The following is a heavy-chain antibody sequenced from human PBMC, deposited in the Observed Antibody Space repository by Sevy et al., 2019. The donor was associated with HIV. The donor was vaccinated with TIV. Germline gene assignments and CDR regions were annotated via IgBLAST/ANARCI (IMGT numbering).Heavy chain of an antibody. CDR2: VRYDGSNK. Sequence: GGSLRLSCAASGPSLSGYHMYWVRQAPGKGLEWVAFVRYDGSNKYYADSVKGRFTISRDNSKNTLYLQMNSLRTEDTAIYYCAKDMGLVVFDSWGQGPLVTVSS. J-gene: IGHJ4*02. CDR1: GPSLSGYH. D-gene: IGHD6-6*01. CDR3: AKDMGLVVFDS. V-gene: IGHV3-30*02.